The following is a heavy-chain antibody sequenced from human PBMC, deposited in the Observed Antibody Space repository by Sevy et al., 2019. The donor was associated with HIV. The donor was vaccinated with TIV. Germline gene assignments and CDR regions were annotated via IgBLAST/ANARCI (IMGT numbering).Heavy chain of an antibody. CDR3: ARRAAGRQYFDY. CDR2: ISYDGSNK. V-gene: IGHV3-30*04. Sequence: GGSLRLSCAASGFTFSSYAMHWVRQAPGKGLEWLAVISYDGSNKYYADSVKGRFTISRDNSKNTLYLQMNSLRAEDAAVYNCARRAAGRQYFDYWGQGTLVTVSS. D-gene: IGHD6-13*01. J-gene: IGHJ4*02. CDR1: GFTFSSYA.